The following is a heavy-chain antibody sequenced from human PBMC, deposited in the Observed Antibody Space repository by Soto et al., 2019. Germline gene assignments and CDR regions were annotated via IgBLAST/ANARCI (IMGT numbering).Heavy chain of an antibody. V-gene: IGHV1-18*01. J-gene: IGHJ4*02. Sequence: ASVKVSCKASGYTFTSYGISCVRQAPGQGLEWMGWISAYNGNTNYAQKLQGRVTMTTDTSTSTAYMELRSLRSDDTAVYYCARDGIDYIWGSYRYTFDYWGQGTLVTVSS. CDR3: ARDGIDYIWGSYRYTFDY. D-gene: IGHD3-16*02. CDR1: GYTFTSYG. CDR2: ISAYNGNT.